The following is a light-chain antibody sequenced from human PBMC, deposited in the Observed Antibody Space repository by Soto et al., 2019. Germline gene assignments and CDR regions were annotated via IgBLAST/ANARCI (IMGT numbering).Light chain of an antibody. Sequence: EIVMTQSPATLSVSPGERATLSCRASQSVSSNLAWFQQKPGQAPRLLIYRASTRATDIPARFSGSGSWTEFALTISSLQSEDFAVYYCQQYNNWLYTFGQGTKLEIK. J-gene: IGKJ2*01. V-gene: IGKV3-15*01. CDR1: QSVSSN. CDR2: RAS. CDR3: QQYNNWLYT.